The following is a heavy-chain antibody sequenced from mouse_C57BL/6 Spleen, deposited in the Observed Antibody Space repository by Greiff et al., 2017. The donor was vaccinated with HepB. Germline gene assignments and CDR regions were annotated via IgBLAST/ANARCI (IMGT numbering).Heavy chain of an antibody. D-gene: IGHD2-2*01. CDR1: GFTFSDYG. Sequence: DVKLQESGGGLVKPGGSLKLSCAASGFTFSDYGMHWVRQAPEKGLEWVAYISSGSSTIYYADTVKGRFTISRDNAKNTLFLQMTSLRSEDTAMYYCARRLPLYAMDYWGQGTSVTVSS. J-gene: IGHJ4*01. V-gene: IGHV5-17*01. CDR2: ISSGSSTI. CDR3: ARRLPLYAMDY.